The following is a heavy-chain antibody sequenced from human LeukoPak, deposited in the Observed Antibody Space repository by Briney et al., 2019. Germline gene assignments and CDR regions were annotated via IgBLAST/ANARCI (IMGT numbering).Heavy chain of an antibody. CDR2: IYDSGST. CDR1: GGSMTNLY. Sequence: SETLSLTCSVSGGSMTNLYWTWIRQPPRKGREWVGDIYDSGSTRYNTSLESRVTISVDTSKNQFSRKLSFVTAADTAVYYCAKGGSTNFYYGDVWGQGTTVTVSS. J-gene: IGHJ6*02. V-gene: IGHV4-59*01. D-gene: IGHD2/OR15-2a*01. CDR3: AKGGSTNFYYGDV.